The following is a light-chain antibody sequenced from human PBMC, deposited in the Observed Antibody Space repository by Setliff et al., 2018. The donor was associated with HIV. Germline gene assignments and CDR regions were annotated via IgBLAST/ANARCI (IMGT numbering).Light chain of an antibody. CDR1: SSDVGGYNY. J-gene: IGLJ1*01. V-gene: IGLV2-11*01. CDR2: DVN. CDR3: SSYTSISTYV. Sequence: QSALTQPRSVSGSPGQSVTISCTGTSSDVGGYNYVSWYQQHPGRAPKLMIYDVNKRPSGVPDRFSGSKSGNTASLTISGSQAEDEADYYCSSYTSISTYVFGTGTKVTVL.